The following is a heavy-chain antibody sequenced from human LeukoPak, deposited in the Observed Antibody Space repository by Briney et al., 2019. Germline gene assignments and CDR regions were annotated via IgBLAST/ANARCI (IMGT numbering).Heavy chain of an antibody. Sequence: GESLKISCKGSGYSFTSYWIGWVRQMPGKGLEWMGIIYPGDSDTRYSPSFQGQVTISADKSISTAYLQWGSLKASDTAMYYCARHQGLWSGSPGGWFDPWGQGTLVTVSS. D-gene: IGHD3-3*01. CDR1: GYSFTSYW. J-gene: IGHJ5*02. CDR2: IYPGDSDT. V-gene: IGHV5-51*01. CDR3: ARHQGLWSGSPGGWFDP.